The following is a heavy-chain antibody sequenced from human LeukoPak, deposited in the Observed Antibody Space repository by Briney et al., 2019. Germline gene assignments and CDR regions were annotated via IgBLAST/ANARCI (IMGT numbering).Heavy chain of an antibody. J-gene: IGHJ5*02. CDR3: AKDSSSSWYGTGWFDP. Sequence: PGGSLRLSCAASGFTFSSYAMSWGRQAPGKGLEWGSGISGSGVSTYYADSVKGRFTISRDKSKNTLYLQMNSLRAEDTALYYCAKDSSSSWYGTGWFDPWGQGTLVTVSS. CDR1: GFTFSSYA. V-gene: IGHV3-23*01. CDR2: ISGSGVST. D-gene: IGHD6-13*01.